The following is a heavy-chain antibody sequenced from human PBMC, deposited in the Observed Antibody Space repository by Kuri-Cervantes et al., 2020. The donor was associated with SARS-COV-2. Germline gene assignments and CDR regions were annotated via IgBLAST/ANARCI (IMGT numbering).Heavy chain of an antibody. Sequence: GESLKISCAASGFTFSSYSMNWVRQAPGKGLEWVAFIRYDGSNKYYADSVKGRFTISRDNSKNTLYLQMSSLRAEDTAVYYCARGQEGSYYGSFDYWGQGTLVTVSS. V-gene: IGHV3-30*02. J-gene: IGHJ4*02. CDR3: ARGQEGSYYGSFDY. D-gene: IGHD1-26*01. CDR1: GFTFSSYS. CDR2: IRYDGSNK.